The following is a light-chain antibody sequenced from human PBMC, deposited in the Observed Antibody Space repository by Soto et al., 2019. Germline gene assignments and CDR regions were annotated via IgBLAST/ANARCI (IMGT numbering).Light chain of an antibody. CDR3: PSHTGNSSYA. CDR1: SSDVGSYNR. Sequence: ITRTGTSSDVGSYNRVSWYQQPPGAAPKLMIYEVSNRPSGVPDRFSGSKSGNTASLTISGLQAEDEADYYCPSHTGNSSYAFVPGTTV. CDR2: EVS. J-gene: IGLJ1*01. V-gene: IGLV2-18*02.